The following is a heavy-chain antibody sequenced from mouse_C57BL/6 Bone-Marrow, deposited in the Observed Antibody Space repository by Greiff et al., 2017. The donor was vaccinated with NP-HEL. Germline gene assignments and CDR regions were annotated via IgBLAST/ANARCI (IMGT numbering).Heavy chain of an antibody. D-gene: IGHD2-3*01. CDR2: ISTGGGST. CDR3: ARHDGYYPAWFAY. J-gene: IGHJ3*01. CDR1: GFTFSDYY. Sequence: EVMLVESGGGLVQPGGSLKLSCAASGFTFSDYYMYWVRQTPEKRLEWVAYISTGGGSTYYPDTVKGRFTISRDNAKNTLYLQMSRLKSEDTAMYYCARHDGYYPAWFAYWGQGTLVTVSA. V-gene: IGHV5-12*01.